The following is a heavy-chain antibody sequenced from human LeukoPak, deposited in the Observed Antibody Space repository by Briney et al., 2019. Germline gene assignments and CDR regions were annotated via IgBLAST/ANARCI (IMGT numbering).Heavy chain of an antibody. CDR1: GFTFTIYY. CDR2: INPSGNST. D-gene: IGHD3-10*01. J-gene: IGHJ4*02. V-gene: IGHV1-46*01. Sequence: ASVTVSCKTSGFTFTIYYMHWVRQAPGQGLEWMGIINPSGNSTSYAQKFQGRVTMTRDTSTSTVYMELSSLRSEDTAVYYCARDPHYGSDWGQGTLVTVSS. CDR3: ARDPHYGSD.